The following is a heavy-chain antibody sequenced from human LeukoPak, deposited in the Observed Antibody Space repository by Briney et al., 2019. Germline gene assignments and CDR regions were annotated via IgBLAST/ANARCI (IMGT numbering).Heavy chain of an antibody. CDR1: GFTFSSYA. J-gene: IGHJ6*02. CDR2: ISYDGSNK. D-gene: IGHD6-19*01. V-gene: IGHV3-30-3*01. Sequence: GGSLRLSCAASGFTFSSYAMYWLRQAPGKGLEWVAVISYDGSNKYYADSVKGRFTISRDNSKNTLYLQMNSLRAEDTALYYCARGAMAGLSYYYGMDVWGQGTTVTVSS. CDR3: ARGAMAGLSYYYGMDV.